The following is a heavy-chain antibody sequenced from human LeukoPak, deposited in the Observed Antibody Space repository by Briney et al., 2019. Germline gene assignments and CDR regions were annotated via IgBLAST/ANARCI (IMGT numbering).Heavy chain of an antibody. CDR1: GFAFTKAW. CDR2: IKSKTEGGTT. D-gene: IGHD4-17*01. CDR3: TTVTVTIQSYYYSYGMDV. J-gene: IGHJ6*02. V-gene: IGHV3-15*01. Sequence: GGSLRLSCAASGFAFTKAWMAWVRQAPGKGLEWVGRIKSKTEGGTTDYAAPVKGRFIISRDDSKVTFYLQMNSLETEDTAVYYCTTVTVTIQSYYYSYGMDVWGQGTTVTVSS.